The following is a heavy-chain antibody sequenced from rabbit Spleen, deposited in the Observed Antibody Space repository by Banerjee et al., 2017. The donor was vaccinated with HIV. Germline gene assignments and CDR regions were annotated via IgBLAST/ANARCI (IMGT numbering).Heavy chain of an antibody. D-gene: IGHD3-3*01. CDR1: GFSFSEKE. V-gene: IGHV1S47*01. J-gene: IGHJ6*01. Sequence: LEESGGGLVQPEGSLTLTCTASGFSFSEKEVMCWVRQALGKGLEWIGYIDPIFGRTYYASWVDGRFTISRHNAQNTLYLQLSSLTAADTATYFCARDSIYVTYFNYGYALGLWGQGTLVTVS. CDR3: ARDSIYVTYFNYGYALGL. CDR2: IDPIFGRT.